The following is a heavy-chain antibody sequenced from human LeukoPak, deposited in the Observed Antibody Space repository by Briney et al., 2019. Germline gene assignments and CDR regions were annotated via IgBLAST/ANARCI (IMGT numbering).Heavy chain of an antibody. CDR1: GFTFSSYG. D-gene: IGHD3-16*01. Sequence: GGSLRLSCAASGFTFSSYGMGWVRQAPGKGLEWVSGISNRGSGTYYADSVKGRFTISRDNSKSTLYLQMNSLRAEDTAVYYCARERYAGYYFDYWGQGTLVTVSS. J-gene: IGHJ4*02. CDR3: ARERYAGYYFDY. CDR2: ISNRGSGT. V-gene: IGHV3-23*01.